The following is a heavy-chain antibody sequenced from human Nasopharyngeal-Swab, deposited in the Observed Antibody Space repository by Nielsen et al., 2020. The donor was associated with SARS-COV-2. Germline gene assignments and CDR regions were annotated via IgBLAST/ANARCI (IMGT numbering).Heavy chain of an antibody. D-gene: IGHD3-3*01. V-gene: IGHV4-39*07. CDR3: ASHPLADITLFGVVTRGAFDI. J-gene: IGHJ3*02. CDR2: IYYSGST. Sequence: SETLSLTCTVSGGSISSSSYYWGWIRQPPGKGQVWMGSIYYSGSTYYNPSLKCRVTISVDTSKNHFSLKLSSVTDADTAVYYCASHPLADITLFGVVTRGAFDIWGQGTMVTVSS. CDR1: GGSISSSSYY.